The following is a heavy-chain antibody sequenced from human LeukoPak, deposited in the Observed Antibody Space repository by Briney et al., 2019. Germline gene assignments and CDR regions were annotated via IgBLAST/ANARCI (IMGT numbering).Heavy chain of an antibody. D-gene: IGHD3-3*01. CDR3: AKLRAYDFWSGSGGAFDI. Sequence: GSLRLSCAASGFTFSSYAMSWVRQAPGKGLEWVSAISGSGGSTYYADSVKGRFTISRDNSKNTLYLQMNSLRAEDTAVYYCAKLRAYDFWSGSGGAFDIWGQGTMVTVSS. J-gene: IGHJ3*02. V-gene: IGHV3-23*01. CDR2: ISGSGGST. CDR1: GFTFSSYA.